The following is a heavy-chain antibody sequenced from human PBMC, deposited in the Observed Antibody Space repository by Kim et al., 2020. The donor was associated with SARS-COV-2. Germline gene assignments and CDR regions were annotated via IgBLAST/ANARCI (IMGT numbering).Heavy chain of an antibody. CDR3: ARQPRGWVNAFDI. Sequence: SETLSLTCTVSGGSISSSSYYWGWIRQPPGKGLEWIGSIYYSGSTYYNPSLKSRVTISVDTSKNQFSLKLSSVTAADTAVYYCARQPRGWVNAFDIWGQGTMVTVSS. J-gene: IGHJ3*02. CDR1: GGSISSSSYY. V-gene: IGHV4-39*01. CDR2: IYYSGST. D-gene: IGHD1-26*01.